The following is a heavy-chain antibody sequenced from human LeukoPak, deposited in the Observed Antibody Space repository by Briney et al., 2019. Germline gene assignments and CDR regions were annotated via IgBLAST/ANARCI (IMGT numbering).Heavy chain of an antibody. Sequence: ASVKVSCKASGYTFTSYYMHWVRQAPGQGLEWMGIINPSGGSTSYAQKFQGRVTMTRDMSTSTVYMELSSLRSEDTAVYYCAWRADSYDSSGLSLYDAFDIWGQGTMVTVSS. CDR3: AWRADSYDSSGLSLYDAFDI. CDR1: GYTFTSYY. V-gene: IGHV1-46*01. J-gene: IGHJ3*02. CDR2: INPSGGST. D-gene: IGHD3-22*01.